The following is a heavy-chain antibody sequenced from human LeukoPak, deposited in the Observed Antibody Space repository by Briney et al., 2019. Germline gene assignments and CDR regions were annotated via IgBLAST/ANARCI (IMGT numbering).Heavy chain of an antibody. J-gene: IGHJ4*02. V-gene: IGHV1-3*01. D-gene: IGHD1-26*01. CDR1: GYTFTSYA. CDR2: INAGNGNT. CDR3: ARGWAEDPDSDGGDY. Sequence: ASVKVSCKASGYTFTSYAMHWVRQAPGQRLEWMGWINAGNGNTKYSQKFQGRVTITRDTSASTAYMELSSLRSEDTAVYYCARGWAEDPDSDGGDYWGQGTLVTVSS.